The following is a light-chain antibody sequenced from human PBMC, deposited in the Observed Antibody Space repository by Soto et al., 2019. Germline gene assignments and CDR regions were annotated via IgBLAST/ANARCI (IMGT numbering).Light chain of an antibody. CDR3: CSYAGSSTSWV. CDR1: SSDVGSYNL. J-gene: IGLJ3*02. Sequence: QSALTQPASVSGSPGQSITISCTGTSSDVGSYNLVSWYQQHPGKAPKLMIYEGSKRPSGVSNRFSGSKSGNTASLTISGLQAEDEADYYCCSYAGSSTSWVFGGGTKRTVL. V-gene: IGLV2-23*01. CDR2: EGS.